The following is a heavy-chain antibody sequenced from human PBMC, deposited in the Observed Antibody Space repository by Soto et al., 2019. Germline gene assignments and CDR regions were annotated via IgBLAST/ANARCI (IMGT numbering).Heavy chain of an antibody. CDR2: IKQDGSER. Sequence: EVQLVESGGGLVQPGGSLRLSCAASGFTLSVYWMNWVRQAPGKGLEWVANIKQDGSERNYVDSVKGRFTISRDNAKNSLYLQMNSLGADDTALYYCLITTSAFGICGQGTLVTVSS. V-gene: IGHV3-7*01. J-gene: IGHJ3*02. D-gene: IGHD1-20*01. CDR1: GFTLSVYW. CDR3: LITTSAFGI.